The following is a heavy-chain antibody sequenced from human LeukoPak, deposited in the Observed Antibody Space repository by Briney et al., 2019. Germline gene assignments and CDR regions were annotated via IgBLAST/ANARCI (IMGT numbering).Heavy chain of an antibody. CDR1: GFTVSTNY. V-gene: IGHV3-53*01. Sequence: GGSLRVSCAVSGFTVSTNYLSWVRQAPGKGLEWVSIIYSGGTTYYADSVKGRFTISRDNPKNTLYLQMNSLRAEDTAVYYCTREGPDSSGYSFDYWGRGTPVTFSS. CDR2: IYSGGTT. D-gene: IGHD3-22*01. J-gene: IGHJ4*02. CDR3: TREGPDSSGYSFDY.